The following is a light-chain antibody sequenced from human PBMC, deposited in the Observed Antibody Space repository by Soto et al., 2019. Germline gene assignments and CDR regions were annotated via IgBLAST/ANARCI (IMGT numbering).Light chain of an antibody. J-gene: IGLJ2*01. CDR3: KVWDSSSDHVV. CDR2: ADS. CDR1: NIVSKS. V-gene: IGLV3-21*02. Sequence: SYELTQPPSVSVAPVPTARITCGCNNIVSKSEHWNQQKTGQAPVLFVYADSDRPSGIPERFSGSNSGNTATLTISRVEAVDEADYYCKVWDSSSDHVVFGGGTKLTVL.